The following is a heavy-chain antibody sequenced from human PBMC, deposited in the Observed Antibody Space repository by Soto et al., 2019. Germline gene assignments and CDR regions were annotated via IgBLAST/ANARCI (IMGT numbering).Heavy chain of an antibody. CDR3: AYIVVVPAAMLPAHDAFDI. V-gene: IGHV3-48*03. Sequence: GGSLRLSCAASGFTFSSYEMNWVRQAPGKGLEWVSYISSSGSTIYYADSVKGRFTISRDNAKNSLYLQMNSLRAEDTAVYYCAYIVVVPAAMLPAHDAFDIWGQGTMVTVSS. CDR1: GFTFSSYE. D-gene: IGHD2-2*01. CDR2: ISSSGSTI. J-gene: IGHJ3*02.